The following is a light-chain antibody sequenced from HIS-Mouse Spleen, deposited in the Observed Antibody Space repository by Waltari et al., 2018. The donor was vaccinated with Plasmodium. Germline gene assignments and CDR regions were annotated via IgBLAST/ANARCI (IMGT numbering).Light chain of an antibody. J-gene: IGLJ3*02. V-gene: IGLV2-23*01. CDR2: EGS. CDR1: RSDVGSSNL. Sequence: QSALTQPASVSGSPGQSITISCIGTRSDVGSSNLASWYQQHPGKDLTLMFYEGSRRPSCVAKRFSGSRPGTTASLTIAGLQAEDEADYYCCSYAGSSTNWVFGGGTKLTVL. CDR3: CSYAGSSTNWV.